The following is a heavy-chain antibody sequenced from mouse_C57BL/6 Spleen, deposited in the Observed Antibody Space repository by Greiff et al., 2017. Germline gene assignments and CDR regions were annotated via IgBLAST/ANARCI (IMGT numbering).Heavy chain of an antibody. CDR2: IDPSDSET. CDR1: GYTFTSYW. D-gene: IGHD2-4*01. CDR3: ARSGDYQRAMDY. Sequence: QVQLQQPGAELVRPGSSVKLSCKASGYTFTSYWMHWVKQRPIQGLEWIGNIDPSDSETHYNQKFKDKATLTVDKSSSTAYMQLSSLTSEDSAVYYCARSGDYQRAMDYWGQGTSVTGSS. V-gene: IGHV1-52*01. J-gene: IGHJ4*01.